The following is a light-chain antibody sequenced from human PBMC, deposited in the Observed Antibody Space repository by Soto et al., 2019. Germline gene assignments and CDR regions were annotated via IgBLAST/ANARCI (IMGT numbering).Light chain of an antibody. J-gene: IGKJ4*01. CDR1: QSISSY. Sequence: DIQMTQSPYSLSASVGDRVTITCGSSQSISSYLNWYQQKPGEAPKVLIYAASTLQSGVPSRFSGSGSGTDFTLTISSLQPEDFATYFCQQSFRGSQFTFGGGTKVDIK. V-gene: IGKV1-39*01. CDR2: AAS. CDR3: QQSFRGSQFT.